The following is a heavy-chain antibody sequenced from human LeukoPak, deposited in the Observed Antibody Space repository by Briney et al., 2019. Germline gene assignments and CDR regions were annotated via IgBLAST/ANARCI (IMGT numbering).Heavy chain of an antibody. D-gene: IGHD3-22*01. CDR1: GFSLSTSGVG. CDR3: AHRTRIIRDSSGYSDY. J-gene: IGHJ4*02. Sequence: SGPTLVNPTQTLTLTCTFSGFSLSTSGVGVGWIRQPPGKALEWLALIYWNDDKRYSPSLKSRLTITKDTSKNQVVLTMTNMGPVDTATYYCAHRTRIIRDSSGYSDYWGQGTLVTVSS. V-gene: IGHV2-5*01. CDR2: IYWNDDK.